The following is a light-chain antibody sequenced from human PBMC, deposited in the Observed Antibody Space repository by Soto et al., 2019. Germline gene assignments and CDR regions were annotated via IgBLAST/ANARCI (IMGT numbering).Light chain of an antibody. Sequence: QSVLTQPPSVSAAPGQRVTISCSGSSSNIGNDYVSWYQQLPGTAPKLLIYDNNKRPSGIPDRFSGSKSGTSATLDITGLQTGDEADYYCATWDNRLRVGRVFGTGTKVTVL. CDR1: SSNIGNDY. CDR2: DNN. J-gene: IGLJ1*01. V-gene: IGLV1-51*01. CDR3: ATWDNRLRVGRV.